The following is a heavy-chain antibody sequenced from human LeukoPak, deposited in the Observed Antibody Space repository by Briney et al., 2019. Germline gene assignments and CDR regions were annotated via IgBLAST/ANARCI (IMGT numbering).Heavy chain of an antibody. CDR1: GFTFSSYS. CDR3: ARDSTRTSGIAAAIDY. V-gene: IGHV3-21*01. D-gene: IGHD6-13*01. J-gene: IGHJ4*02. CDR2: ISSSSSYI. Sequence: GGSLRLSCAASGFTFSSYSMNWVRQAPGKGLEWVSSISSSSSYIYYADSVKGRFTISRDNAKNSLYLQMNSLRAEDTAVYYCARDSTRTSGIAAAIDYWGQGTLVTVSS.